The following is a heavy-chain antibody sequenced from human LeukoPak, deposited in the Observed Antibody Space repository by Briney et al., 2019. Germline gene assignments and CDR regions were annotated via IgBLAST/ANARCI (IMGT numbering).Heavy chain of an antibody. CDR1: GLTFSSYS. CDR2: ISSSSSTI. Sequence: PGGSLRLSCAPSGLTFSSYSMIWVRQAPGKGLEWVSYISSSSSTIYYADSVKGRFTISRDNAKNSLYLQMNSLRAEDTAVYYCARRYYYDSSGYYSWGQGTLVTVSS. D-gene: IGHD3-22*01. J-gene: IGHJ4*02. V-gene: IGHV3-48*04. CDR3: ARRYYYDSSGYYS.